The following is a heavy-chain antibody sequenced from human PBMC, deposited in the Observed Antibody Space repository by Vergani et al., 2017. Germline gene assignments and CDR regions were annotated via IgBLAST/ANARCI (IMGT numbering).Heavy chain of an antibody. J-gene: IGHJ6*02. CDR1: GYTFTSYA. CDR2: INAGNGNT. V-gene: IGHV1-3*01. D-gene: IGHD6-13*01. Sequence: QVQLVQSGAEVKKPGASVKVSCKASGYTFTSYAMHWVRQAPGQRLEWMGWINAGNGNTKYSQKFQGRVTMTRDTSTSTVYMELSSLRSEDTAVYYCARERAPASTYYYYGMDVWGQGP. CDR3: ARERAPASTYYYYGMDV.